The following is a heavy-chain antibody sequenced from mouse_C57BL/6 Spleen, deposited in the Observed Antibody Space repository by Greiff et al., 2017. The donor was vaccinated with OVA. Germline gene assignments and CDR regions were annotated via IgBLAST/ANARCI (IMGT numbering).Heavy chain of an antibody. V-gene: IGHV1-64*01. CDR1: GYTFTSYW. J-gene: IGHJ2*01. CDR2: IHPNSGST. D-gene: IGHD1-1*01. CDR3: ARSPYGSSDY. Sequence: QVQLQQSGAELVKPGASVKLSCKASGYTFTSYWMHWVKQRPGQGLEWIGMIHPNSGSTNYNEKFKSKATLTVDKSSSTAYMQLSSLTSEDSAVYYCARSPYGSSDYWGQGTTLTVSS.